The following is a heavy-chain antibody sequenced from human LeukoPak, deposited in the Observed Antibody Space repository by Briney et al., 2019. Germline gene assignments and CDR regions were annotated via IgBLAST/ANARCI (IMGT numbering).Heavy chain of an antibody. CDR1: GGSISSYY. V-gene: IGHV4-59*08. CDR2: IYYSGST. D-gene: IGHD3-22*01. J-gene: IGHJ4*02. Sequence: SETLSLTCTVSGGSISSYYWSWIRQPPGKGLEWIGYIYYSGSTNYNPSLKSRVTISVDTSKNQFSLKLSSVTAADTAVYYCARQGHYYDSSGYDYWGQGTLVTVSS. CDR3: ARQGHYYDSSGYDY.